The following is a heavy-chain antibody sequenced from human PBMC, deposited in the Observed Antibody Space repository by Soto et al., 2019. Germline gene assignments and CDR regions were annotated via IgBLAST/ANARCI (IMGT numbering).Heavy chain of an antibody. CDR1: GDTFTNHV. D-gene: IGHD5-12*01. Sequence: QVQFVQSGDEVKKPGSSVKVSFKASGDTFTNHVFNWVRQAPGQGLGGMGGIISLFGTPNYSRRFQGRVTITADESTEPSYMELSSLRADDTAVYYCARDLASGYDRGDYCGQGTLVTVSS. V-gene: IGHV1-69*12. J-gene: IGHJ4*02. CDR3: ARDLASGYDRGDY. CDR2: IISLFGTP.